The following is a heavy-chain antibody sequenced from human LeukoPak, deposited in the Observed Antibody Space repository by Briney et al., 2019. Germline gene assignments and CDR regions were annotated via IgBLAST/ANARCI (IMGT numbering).Heavy chain of an antibody. Sequence: PGGSLRLSCAASGFTFSSYAMSWVRQAPGKGLEWVSAISGSGGSTYYADSVKGRFTISRDNSKNTLYLQMNSLRAEDTAVYYCANSRQLYMVRGVITLPFDYWGQGTLVTVSS. V-gene: IGHV3-23*01. CDR3: ANSRQLYMVRGVITLPFDY. CDR2: ISGSGGST. CDR1: GFTFSSYA. J-gene: IGHJ4*02. D-gene: IGHD3-10*01.